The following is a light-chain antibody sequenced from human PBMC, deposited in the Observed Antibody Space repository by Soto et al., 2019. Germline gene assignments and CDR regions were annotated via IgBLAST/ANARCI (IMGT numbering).Light chain of an antibody. CDR3: QQYVSPPIT. J-gene: IGKJ5*01. CDR1: QSVTSTY. V-gene: IGKV3-20*01. Sequence: EIVLTQSPGTLSLSPGERATLSCRASQSVTSTYLGWYQQKPGQAPSLLIYGASSRATVIPDRFSGSGSGTDFTLTISRLEPEDFAVYYCQQYVSPPITFGQGTRLEIK. CDR2: GAS.